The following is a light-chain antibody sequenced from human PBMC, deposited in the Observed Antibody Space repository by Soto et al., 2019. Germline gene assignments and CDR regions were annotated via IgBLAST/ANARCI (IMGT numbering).Light chain of an antibody. CDR3: HQSYRTPVT. J-gene: IGKJ4*01. V-gene: IGKV1-5*01. CDR2: DAS. Sequence: DIQMTQYPSTLSGSVGYRVTITCRASQSVSVWLAWYQQKPGRAPKLLIYDASSLESGVPSRFSGGGSGTDFTLTITGLQPEDSATYYCHQSYRTPVTFGGGTKVDIK. CDR1: QSVSVW.